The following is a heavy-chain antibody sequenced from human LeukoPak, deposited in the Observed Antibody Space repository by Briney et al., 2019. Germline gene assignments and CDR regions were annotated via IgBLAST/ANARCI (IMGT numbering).Heavy chain of an antibody. J-gene: IGHJ3*01. CDR2: IDPKSGGT. D-gene: IGHD3-22*01. V-gene: IGHV1-2*02. CDR3: ARGDDNSVYGNDVFHV. Sequence: ASVKVSCKASGYTFTGNYIHWVRQAPGPGLEWMGWIDPKSGGTKYAQKFQGRVAMTRDTSISTAYMELTRLRSDDTAAYYCARGDDNSVYGNDVFHVWGQGTIVTVSS. CDR1: GYTFTGNY.